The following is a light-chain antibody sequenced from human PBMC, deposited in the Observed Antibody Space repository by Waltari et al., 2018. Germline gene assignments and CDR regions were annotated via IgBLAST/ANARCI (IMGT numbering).Light chain of an antibody. CDR2: GVS. CDR3: QQYDKLPRT. J-gene: IGKJ1*01. CDR1: QSVSRGH. V-gene: IGKV3-20*01. Sequence: IVLTQSPGTLSLSPGERATLSCRASQSVSRGHLAWYQQKPGQAPRLLIYGVSSRATGIPDRFSGSGSGTDFTLTIRRLEPEDFAVYCCQQYDKLPRTFGQGTKVEIK.